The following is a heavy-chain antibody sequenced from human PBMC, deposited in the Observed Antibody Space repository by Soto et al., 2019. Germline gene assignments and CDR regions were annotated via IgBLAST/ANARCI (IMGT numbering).Heavy chain of an antibody. J-gene: IGHJ5*02. CDR1: GGSISSGGYY. Sequence: PSETLSLTCTVSGGSISSGGYYWSWIRQHPGKGLEWIGYIYYSGSTYYNPSLKSRVTISVDTSKNQFSLKLSSVTAADTAVYYCARDQLVRDENWFDPWGQGTLVTVSS. D-gene: IGHD6-6*01. CDR2: IYYSGST. V-gene: IGHV4-31*03. CDR3: ARDQLVRDENWFDP.